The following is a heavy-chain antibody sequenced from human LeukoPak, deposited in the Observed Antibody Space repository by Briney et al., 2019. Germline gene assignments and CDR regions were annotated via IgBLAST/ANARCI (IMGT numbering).Heavy chain of an antibody. CDR3: ARDYTMTHAFDI. CDR1: GGSISSYY. D-gene: IGHD3-22*01. Sequence: SETLSLTCTVSGGSISSYYWSWLRQPPGKGLEWIGYIYYTGSTNYNPSLTSRVTISVDTSKNQFSLKLSSVTAADTGVYYCARDYTMTHAFDIWGQGTLVTVFS. J-gene: IGHJ3*02. V-gene: IGHV4-59*01. CDR2: IYYTGST.